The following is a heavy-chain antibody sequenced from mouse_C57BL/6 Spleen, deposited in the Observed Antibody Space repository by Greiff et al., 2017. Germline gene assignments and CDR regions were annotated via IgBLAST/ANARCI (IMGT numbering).Heavy chain of an antibody. J-gene: IGHJ4*01. CDR2: IYPGSGST. V-gene: IGHV1-55*01. CDR3: ARKSLARDAMDY. Sequence: VQLQQPGAELVKPGASVKMSCKASGYTFTSYWITWVKQRPGQGLEWIGDIYPGSGSTNYNEKFKSKATLTVDTSSSTAYMQLSSLTSEDSAVYYCARKSLARDAMDYWGQGTSVTVSS. CDR1: GYTFTSYW.